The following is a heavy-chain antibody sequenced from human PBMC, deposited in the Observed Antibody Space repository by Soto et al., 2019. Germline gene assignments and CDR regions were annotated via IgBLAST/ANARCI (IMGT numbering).Heavy chain of an antibody. CDR1: GFTFGSYE. D-gene: IGHD3-22*01. CDR3: ARDRQSYYDSSGYDAFDI. Sequence: GVLRLSCAASGFTFGSYEMNWVRQAPGKGLEWVSYISSSGSTIYYADSVKGRFTISRDNAKNSLYLQMNSLRAEDTAVYYCARDRQSYYDSSGYDAFDIWGQGTMVTVSS. J-gene: IGHJ3*02. CDR2: ISSSGSTI. V-gene: IGHV3-48*03.